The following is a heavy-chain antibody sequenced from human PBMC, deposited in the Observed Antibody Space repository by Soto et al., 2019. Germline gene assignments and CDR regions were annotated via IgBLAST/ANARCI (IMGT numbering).Heavy chain of an antibody. Sequence: GESLKISCKGSGYSSTSYWIGWVRQMPGKGLEWMGIIYPGDSDTRYSPSFQGQVTISADKSISTAYLQWSSLKASDTAMYYCARRNLGYCTNGVCPGSWNFDYWGQGTLVTVSS. CDR1: GYSSTSYW. D-gene: IGHD2-8*01. CDR3: ARRNLGYCTNGVCPGSWNFDY. CDR2: IYPGDSDT. J-gene: IGHJ4*02. V-gene: IGHV5-51*01.